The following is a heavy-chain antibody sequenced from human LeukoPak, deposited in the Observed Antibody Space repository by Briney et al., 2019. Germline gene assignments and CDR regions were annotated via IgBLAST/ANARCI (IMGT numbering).Heavy chain of an antibody. CDR2: ISAYNGNT. J-gene: IGHJ4*02. V-gene: IGHV1-18*01. CDR3: ARDPPIAGAGPPGN. Sequence: ASVKVSCMASGCTFTSCGITWVRQAPGQGLEWMGWISAYNGNTNYAQKLQGRVTMTTDTSTSTAYMELRMLRSDETAVYYSARDPPIAGAGPPGNWGQGTLVTASS. D-gene: IGHD6-13*01. CDR1: GCTFTSCG.